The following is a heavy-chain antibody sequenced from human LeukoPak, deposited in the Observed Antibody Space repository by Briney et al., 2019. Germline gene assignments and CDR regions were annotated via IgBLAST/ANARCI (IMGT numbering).Heavy chain of an antibody. CDR3: ARHGVYAGSGWSFDY. V-gene: IGHV4-39*07. D-gene: IGHD6-19*01. J-gene: IGHJ4*02. CDR2: VFYNGAT. Sequence: SETLSLTCIVSGGSISSSIYYWAWVRQPPGKGLEWIGTVFYNGATQYSPSLRSRVTISIDTSTNQFSLKLTSVTAADTAVYYCARHGVYAGSGWSFDYWGQGTLVTVSS. CDR1: GGSISSSIYY.